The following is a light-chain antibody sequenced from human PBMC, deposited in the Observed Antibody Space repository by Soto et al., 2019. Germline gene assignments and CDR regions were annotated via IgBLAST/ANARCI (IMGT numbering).Light chain of an antibody. CDR3: LSYTTTYTWV. Sequence: QSVLTQPASVSGSPGQSITISCTGTSSDVGAYKYVSWFQQHPDKAPKLIIYEVTNRPSGVSDRFSGSKSGNTASLTISGLQAQDEAAYYCLSYTTTYTWVFGGGTKLTVL. CDR2: EVT. CDR1: SSDVGAYKY. J-gene: IGLJ3*02. V-gene: IGLV2-14*01.